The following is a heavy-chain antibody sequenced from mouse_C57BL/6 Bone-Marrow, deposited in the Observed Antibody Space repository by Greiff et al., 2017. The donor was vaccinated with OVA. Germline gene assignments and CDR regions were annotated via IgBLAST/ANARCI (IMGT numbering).Heavy chain of an antibody. CDR3: ARSYGSSYHY. D-gene: IGHD1-1*01. J-gene: IGHJ2*01. V-gene: IGHV14-2*01. CDR2: IGPEDGDT. Sequence: VQLKESGAELVKPGASVKLSCTASGFNIKDYSMHWVKQRTEQGLEWIGRIGPEDGDTKYAPKFQGQATITADTSSNTAYLQLSSLTSEDTAVYYCARSYGSSYHYRGQGTTLSVST. CDR1: GFNIKDYS.